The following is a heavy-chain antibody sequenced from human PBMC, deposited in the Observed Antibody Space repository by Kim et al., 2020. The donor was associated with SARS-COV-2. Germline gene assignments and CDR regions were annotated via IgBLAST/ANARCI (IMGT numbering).Heavy chain of an antibody. Sequence: SVKVSCKASGGTFSSYAISWVRQAPGQGLEWMGGIIPIFGTANYAQKFQGRVTITADESTSTAYMELSSLRSEDTAVYYCARVNYDSSGYWAPENYWGQGTLVTVSS. CDR1: GGTFSSYA. D-gene: IGHD3-22*01. CDR2: IIPIFGTA. V-gene: IGHV1-69*13. J-gene: IGHJ4*02. CDR3: ARVNYDSSGYWAPENY.